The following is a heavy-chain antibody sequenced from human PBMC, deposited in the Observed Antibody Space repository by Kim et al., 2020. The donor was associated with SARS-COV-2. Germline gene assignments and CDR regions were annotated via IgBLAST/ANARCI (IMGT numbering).Heavy chain of an antibody. CDR2: IKQDGSEK. D-gene: IGHD2-2*01. J-gene: IGHJ6*02. CDR3: ARDRRCSSTSCPYGMDV. V-gene: IGHV3-7*03. Sequence: GGSLRLSCAASGFTFSSYWMSWVRQAPGKGLEWVANIKQDGSEKYYVDSVKGRFTISRDNAKNSLYLQMNSLRAEDTAVYYCARDRRCSSTSCPYGMDVWGQGTTVTVSS. CDR1: GFTFSSYW.